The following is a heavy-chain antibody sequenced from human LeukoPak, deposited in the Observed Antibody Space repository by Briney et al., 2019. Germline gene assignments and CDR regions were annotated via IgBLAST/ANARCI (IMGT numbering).Heavy chain of an antibody. V-gene: IGHV5-51*01. D-gene: IGHD6-13*01. CDR3: ARLSSPRGSFDY. Sequence: GESLKISCKGSGYSFTSYWIGWVRQMPGEGLEWMGTIYPGDSDTRYSPSLQGQVTISADKSITTAYLQWSSLKASDTAIYYCARLSSPRGSFDYWGQGTLVTVSS. CDR2: IYPGDSDT. CDR1: GYSFTSYW. J-gene: IGHJ4*02.